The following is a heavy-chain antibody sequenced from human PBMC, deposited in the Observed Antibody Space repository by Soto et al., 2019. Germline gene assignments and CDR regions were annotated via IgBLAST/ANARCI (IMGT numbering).Heavy chain of an antibody. CDR3: ARDQRAAAGIPRAENDY. CDR2: ISAYNGNT. CDR1: GYTFTSYG. J-gene: IGHJ4*02. V-gene: IGHV1-18*04. Sequence: ASVKVSCKASGYTFTSYGISWVRQAPGQGLEWMGWISAYNGNTNYAQKLQGRVTMTTDTSTSTAYMELRSLRSDDTAVYYCARDQRAAAGIPRAENDYWGQGTLVTVSS. D-gene: IGHD6-13*01.